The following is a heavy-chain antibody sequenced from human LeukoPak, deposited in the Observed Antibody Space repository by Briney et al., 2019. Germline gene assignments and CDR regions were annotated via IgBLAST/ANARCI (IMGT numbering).Heavy chain of an antibody. J-gene: IGHJ5*01. CDR2: INARGDT. Sequence: PSETLSLTCAVYGWSFNDYYWNWIRQPPGKGLEWIGEINARGDTSYNPSLKSRVTISVDTSKKQFSLRLTSMIAADTALYYCARGQVTAARGYNWFDSWGQGTLVTVSS. CDR1: GWSFNDYY. CDR3: ARGQVTAARGYNWFDS. D-gene: IGHD2-2*01. V-gene: IGHV4-34*01.